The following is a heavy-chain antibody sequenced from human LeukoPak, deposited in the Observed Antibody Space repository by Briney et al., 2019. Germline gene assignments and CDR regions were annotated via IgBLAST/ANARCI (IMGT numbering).Heavy chain of an antibody. J-gene: IGHJ4*02. CDR3: AKAGSVTGSTDFGY. V-gene: IGHV3-23*01. D-gene: IGHD2-2*01. CDR2: ISGSGGST. CDR1: GFTFSSYA. Sequence: GGSLRLSCTASGFTFSSYAMSWVRQAPGKGLEWVSAISGSGGSTYYADSVKGRFTISRDNSKNTLYLQMNSLRAEDTAVYYCAKAGSVTGSTDFGYWGQGTLVTVSS.